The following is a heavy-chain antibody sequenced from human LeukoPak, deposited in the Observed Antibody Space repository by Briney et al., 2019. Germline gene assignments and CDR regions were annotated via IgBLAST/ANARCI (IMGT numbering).Heavy chain of an antibody. CDR2: TYIDGTT. J-gene: IGHJ3*02. CDR3: ARDAERIRATEGLDI. CDR1: GFTITSNY. Sequence: GGCLRLSCAASGFTITSNYMSWVRRAPGKGLEWVSITYIDGTTYYADSVKGRFTISRDSSKNTLYVQMNSLRVEDTAIYYCARDAERIRATEGLDIWGQGTMVTVSS. V-gene: IGHV3-66*01. D-gene: IGHD3-10*01.